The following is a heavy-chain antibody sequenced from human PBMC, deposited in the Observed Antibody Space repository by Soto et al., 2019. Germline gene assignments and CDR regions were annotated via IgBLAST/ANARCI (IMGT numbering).Heavy chain of an antibody. CDR3: ARNRGDYGDYVDN. CDR2: IIPMFGTV. V-gene: IGHV1-69*06. D-gene: IGHD4-17*01. Sequence: QVQLVQSGAEVKKPGSSVKVSCKASGGTFSSFLISWVRQAPGQGLEWMGGIIPMFGTVNYAQNFQGRVTITADKSTTTAYMELSSLRSDDTAMYYCARNRGDYGDYVDNWGQGTLVTVSS. CDR1: GGTFSSFL. J-gene: IGHJ4*02.